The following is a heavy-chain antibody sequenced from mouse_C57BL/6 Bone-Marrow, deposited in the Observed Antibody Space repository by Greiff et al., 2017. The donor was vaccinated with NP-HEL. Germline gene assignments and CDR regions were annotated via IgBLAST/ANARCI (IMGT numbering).Heavy chain of an antibody. D-gene: IGHD2-12*01. CDR3: TSLLYLFAY. Sequence: VQLQQSGAELARPGASVKLSCTASGFNFTDYYMHWVKQRPEQGLEWIGWIDPENGDTDYASKFKGKATITADTSSNTAYLQLSSLTSEDSAVYFCTSLLYLFAYWGQGTLVTVSA. V-gene: IGHV14-4*01. CDR2: IDPENGDT. J-gene: IGHJ3*01. CDR1: GFNFTDYY.